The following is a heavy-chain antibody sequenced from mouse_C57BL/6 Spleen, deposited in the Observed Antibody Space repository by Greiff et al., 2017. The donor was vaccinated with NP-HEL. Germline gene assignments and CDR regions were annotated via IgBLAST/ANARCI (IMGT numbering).Heavy chain of an antibody. Sequence: VKLQQSGAELVKPGASVKLSCKASGYTFTEYTIHWVKQRSGQGLEWIGWFYPGSGSIKYNEKFKDKATLTADKSSSTVYMELSRLTSEDSAVYFCARHEDRGFWYYGSSSAWYFDVWGTGTTVTVSS. J-gene: IGHJ1*03. CDR3: ARHEDRGFWYYGSSSAWYFDV. CDR1: GYTFTEYT. CDR2: FYPGSGSI. D-gene: IGHD1-1*01. V-gene: IGHV1-62-2*01.